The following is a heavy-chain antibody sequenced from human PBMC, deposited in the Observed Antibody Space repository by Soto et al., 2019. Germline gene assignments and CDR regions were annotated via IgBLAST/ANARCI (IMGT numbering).Heavy chain of an antibody. CDR2: INPSGGST. D-gene: IGHD5-18*01. V-gene: IGHV1-46*01. CDR3: ARDGRIQLWSSSLNWFDP. Sequence: ASVKVSCKASGYTFTSYYMHWVRQAPGQGLEWMGIINPSGGSTSYAQKFQGRVTMTRDTSTSTVYMELSSLRSEDTAVYYCARDGRIQLWSSSLNWFDPWGQGTLVTVSS. J-gene: IGHJ5*02. CDR1: GYTFTSYY.